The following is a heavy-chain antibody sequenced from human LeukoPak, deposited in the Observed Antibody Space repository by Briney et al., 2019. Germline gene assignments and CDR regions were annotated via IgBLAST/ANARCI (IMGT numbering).Heavy chain of an antibody. Sequence: PSETLSLTCTVSGGSISSYYWSWIRQPPGKGLEWIGYIYYSGSTNYNPSLKSRVTISVDTSKNQFSLKLSSVTAADTAVYYCARGNPQQLVLGYYYYYGMDAWGQGTTVTVSS. CDR1: GGSISSYY. V-gene: IGHV4-59*01. CDR3: ARGNPQQLVLGYYYYYGMDA. J-gene: IGHJ6*02. CDR2: IYYSGST. D-gene: IGHD6-13*01.